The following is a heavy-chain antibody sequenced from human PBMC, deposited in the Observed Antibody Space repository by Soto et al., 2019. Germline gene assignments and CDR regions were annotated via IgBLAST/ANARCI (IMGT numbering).Heavy chain of an antibody. D-gene: IGHD6-13*01. CDR2: INAGNGNT. CDR3: ARGYSSSWYPPAWFDP. CDR1: GYTFTSYA. J-gene: IGHJ5*02. Sequence: GPSSEVSCKASGYTFTSYAMHWVRQAPGQRLEWMGWINAGNGNTKYSQKFQGRVTITRDTSASTAYMELSSLRSEDTAVYYCARGYSSSWYPPAWFDPWGQGTLVTVSS. V-gene: IGHV1-3*01.